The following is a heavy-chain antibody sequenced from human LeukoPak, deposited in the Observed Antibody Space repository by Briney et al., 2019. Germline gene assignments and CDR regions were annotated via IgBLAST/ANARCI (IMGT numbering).Heavy chain of an antibody. CDR2: INHGGST. CDR1: GGSFSGYY. CDR3: ARGLYSYGYDLRY. J-gene: IGHJ4*02. V-gene: IGHV4-34*01. D-gene: IGHD5-18*01. Sequence: PSETLSLTCAVYGGSFSGYYWSWIRQPPGKGLEWIGEINHGGSTNYNPSLKSRVTISVDTSKNQFSLKLSSVTAADTAAYYCARGLYSYGYDLRYWGQGTLVTVSS.